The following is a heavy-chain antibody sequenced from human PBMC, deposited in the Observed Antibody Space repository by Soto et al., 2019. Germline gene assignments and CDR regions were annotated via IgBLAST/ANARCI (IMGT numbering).Heavy chain of an antibody. D-gene: IGHD1-1*01. CDR2: TTYHGNSQ. V-gene: IGHV3-30-3*01. J-gene: IGHJ4*02. Sequence: QVQLVESGGGVVQPGRSLRLSCAASGFTFSNYAMHWVRQAPGKGLEWVAVTTYHGNSQYSADSVKGRFTISRDNSKSILYLQMNALRPEDTAVYYCARVKESQLVRMTSYFDSWGQGTLVTVSP. CDR1: GFTFSNYA. CDR3: ARVKESQLVRMTSYFDS.